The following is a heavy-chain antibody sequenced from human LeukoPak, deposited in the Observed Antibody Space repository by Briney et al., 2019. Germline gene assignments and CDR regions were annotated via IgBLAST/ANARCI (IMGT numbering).Heavy chain of an antibody. V-gene: IGHV3-7*04. CDR3: ARGEDIVVVPAAMLDY. D-gene: IGHD2-2*01. CDR1: GFTFSRFW. CDR2: IKQHGSET. J-gene: IGHJ4*02. Sequence: GGSLRLSCAASGFTFSRFWMSWVRQAPGRGLEWGASIKQHGSETYYVDSVKGRFTISRDNAKNSLYLQMNSLRAEDTAVYYCARGEDIVVVPAAMLDYWGQGTLVTVSS.